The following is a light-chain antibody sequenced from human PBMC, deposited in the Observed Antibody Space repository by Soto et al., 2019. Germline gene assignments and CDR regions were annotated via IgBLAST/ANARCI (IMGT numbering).Light chain of an antibody. CDR1: QSISSW. J-gene: IGKJ1*01. CDR3: QQYSSYWT. CDR2: KVS. Sequence: DIQMTQSPSTLSASVGDRVTITCRASQSISSWLAWYQQKPGKAPKLLIYKVSNLESGVPSRFSGSGSGTEFTLTISSLQPDDFATYYCQQYSSYWTFGQGTKVDIK. V-gene: IGKV1-5*03.